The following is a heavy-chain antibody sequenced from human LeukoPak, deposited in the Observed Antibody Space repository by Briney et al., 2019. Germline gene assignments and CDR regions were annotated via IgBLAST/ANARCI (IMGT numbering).Heavy chain of an antibody. CDR1: GGSISSGSYY. J-gene: IGHJ4*02. CDR3: ATHDTIFKTFDY. CDR2: IYTSGST. V-gene: IGHV4-61*02. Sequence: SETLSLTCTVSGGSISSGSYYWSWIRQPAGKGLEWIGRIYTSGSTNYNPSLKSRVTISVDTSKNQFSLKLSSVTAADTAVYYCATHDTIFKTFDYWGQGTLVTVSS. D-gene: IGHD3-9*01.